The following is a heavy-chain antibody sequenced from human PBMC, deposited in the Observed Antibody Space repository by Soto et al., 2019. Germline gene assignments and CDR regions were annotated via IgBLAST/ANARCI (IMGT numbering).Heavy chain of an antibody. CDR3: ASIPTSMVGCLDP. CDR1: GASISSGDYY. CDR2: VKHSGSS. D-gene: IGHD2-2*02. Sequence: SETLSLTCIVSGASISSGDYYWSWIRQPPGKGLEWLGFVKHSGSSYYNPSLRSRITISVDTSKNQFSLKLNSVTDADTAVYYCASIPTSMVGCLDPWRQGTLVTVSS. J-gene: IGHJ5*02. V-gene: IGHV4-30-4*01.